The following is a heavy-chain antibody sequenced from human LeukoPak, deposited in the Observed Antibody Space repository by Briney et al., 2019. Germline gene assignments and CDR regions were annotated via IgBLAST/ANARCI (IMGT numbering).Heavy chain of an antibody. CDR2: ISSSSSYI. D-gene: IGHD3-10*01. Sequence: GGSLRLSCAASGFTFSNHGMNWVRQAPGKGLEWVSSISSSSSYIYYADSVKGRFTISRDNAKSSLYLQMNSLRAEDTAVYYCARAGVQGYPDAFDIWGQGTMVTVSS. J-gene: IGHJ3*02. CDR1: GFTFSNHG. V-gene: IGHV3-21*03. CDR3: ARAGVQGYPDAFDI.